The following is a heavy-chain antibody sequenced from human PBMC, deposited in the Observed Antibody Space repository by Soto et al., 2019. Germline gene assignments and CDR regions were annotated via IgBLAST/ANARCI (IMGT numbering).Heavy chain of an antibody. D-gene: IGHD1-1*01. Sequence: SETLSLTRTVSGGSFSGYFWTWIRQPPGKGLEWLAEINHSGITNYNPSVESRVSMSVDTSKNQFSLRLYSVTAAGTAVYYCVRGPYNYNSRYFDYWGQGTLVTVSS. V-gene: IGHV4-34*01. CDR2: INHSGIT. CDR3: VRGPYNYNSRYFDY. CDR1: GGSFSGYF. J-gene: IGHJ4*02.